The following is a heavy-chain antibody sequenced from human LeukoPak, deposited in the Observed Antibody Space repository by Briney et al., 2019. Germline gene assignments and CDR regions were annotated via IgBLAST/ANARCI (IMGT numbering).Heavy chain of an antibody. CDR1: GGSISSSSYY. CDR2: IYYSGST. J-gene: IGHJ4*02. CDR3: ARLRTRGRPFDY. V-gene: IGHV4-61*05. Sequence: PSETLSLTCTVSGGSISSSSYYWSWIRQPPGKGLEWIGYIYYSGSTNYNPSLKSRVTISVDTSKNQFSLKLSSVTAADTAVYYCARLRTRGRPFDYWGQGTLVTVSS. D-gene: IGHD3-10*01.